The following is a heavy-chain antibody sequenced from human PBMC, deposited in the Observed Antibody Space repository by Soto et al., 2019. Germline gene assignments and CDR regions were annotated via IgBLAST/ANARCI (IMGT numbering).Heavy chain of an antibody. CDR1: GYTFTSYD. D-gene: IGHD6-13*01. V-gene: IGHV1-8*01. CDR2: MNPISGNT. Sequence: EASVKVSCKASGYTFTSYDINWVRQATGQGLEWMGWMNPISGNTGYAQKFQGRVTMTRNTSISTAYMELSSLRSEDTAVYYCARGREQLAAFDIWGQGTMVTVSS. J-gene: IGHJ3*02. CDR3: ARGREQLAAFDI.